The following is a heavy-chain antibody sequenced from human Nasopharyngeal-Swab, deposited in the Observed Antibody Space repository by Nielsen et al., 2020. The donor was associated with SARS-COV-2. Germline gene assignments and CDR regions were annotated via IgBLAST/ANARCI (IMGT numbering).Heavy chain of an antibody. D-gene: IGHD1-26*01. CDR3: ARVVSPWELLRRRYFDY. Sequence: RQDPGKGLEWIGNIYYSGSTYYNPSLKSRVTISVDTSKNQFSLKLSSVTAADTAVYYCARVVSPWELLRRRYFDYWGQGTLVTVSS. V-gene: IGHV4-30-4*06. CDR2: IYYSGST. J-gene: IGHJ4*02.